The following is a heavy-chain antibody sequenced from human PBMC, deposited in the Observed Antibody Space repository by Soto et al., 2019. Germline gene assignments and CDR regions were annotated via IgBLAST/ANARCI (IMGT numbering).Heavy chain of an antibody. J-gene: IGHJ5*02. CDR1: GFTFSSYA. CDR2: ISLDGRNE. Sequence: QVQLVESGGGVVQPGRSLRLSCVASGFTFSSYAMHWVRQAPGKGLEWVAAISLDGRNENYAASVKGRFNISRDNSKNTMYLQMNNLRAEDTAVYFCAKDGVGVVVVSRWFVPWGLGTLVTVSS. D-gene: IGHD3-22*01. V-gene: IGHV3-30*04. CDR3: AKDGVGVVVVSRWFVP.